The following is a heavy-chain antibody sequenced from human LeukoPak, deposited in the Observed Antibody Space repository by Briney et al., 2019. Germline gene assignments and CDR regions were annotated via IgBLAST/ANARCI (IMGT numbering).Heavy chain of an antibody. D-gene: IGHD1-26*01. CDR3: ARHGGSLGYFDY. CDR1: GGSISTYY. CDR2: VYDSGTT. J-gene: IGHJ4*02. Sequence: SETLSLTCSVSGGSISTYYWSWIRQTPGKGLEWIGYVYDSGTTNYNPSLKGRVTISSDTSKNQFSLNLRSVNASDTAIYYCARHGGSLGYFDYWGQGTLVTVSS. V-gene: IGHV4-59*08.